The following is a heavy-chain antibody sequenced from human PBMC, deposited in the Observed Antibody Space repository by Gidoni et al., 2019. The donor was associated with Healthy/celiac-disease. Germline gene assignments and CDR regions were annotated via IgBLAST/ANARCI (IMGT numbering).Heavy chain of an antibody. J-gene: IGHJ3*02. D-gene: IGHD3-22*01. CDR1: GFTFSSTS. Sequence: EVQLVESAVGLVMPGGSLRLSCAASGFTFSSTSMNCVRQAPGKGLVGVSSISSISSYIAYADSVKGRFTISRDNAKNSLYLQMNSLRAEDTAVYYCARQYYDSSGYGPSDPDAFDIWGQGTMVTVSS. CDR2: ISSISSYI. V-gene: IGHV3-21*01. CDR3: ARQYYDSSGYGPSDPDAFDI.